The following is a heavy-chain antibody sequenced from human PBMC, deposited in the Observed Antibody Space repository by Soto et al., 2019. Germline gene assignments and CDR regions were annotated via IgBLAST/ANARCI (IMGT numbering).Heavy chain of an antibody. CDR2: INAGNGNT. CDR1: GYTFTSYA. CDR3: ARGAGGIVVVPAALNNWFDP. J-gene: IGHJ5*02. V-gene: IGHV1-3*01. D-gene: IGHD2-2*01. Sequence: GASVKVSCKASGYTFTSYAMHWVRQAPGQKLEWVGWINAGNGNTKYSQKVQGRVTITRDTSASTAYMELSSLRSEDTAVYYCARGAGGIVVVPAALNNWFDPWGQGTLVTVSS.